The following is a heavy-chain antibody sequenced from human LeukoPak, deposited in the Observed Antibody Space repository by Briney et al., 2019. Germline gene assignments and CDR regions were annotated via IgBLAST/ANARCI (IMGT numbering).Heavy chain of an antibody. J-gene: IGHJ6*02. CDR2: ISGSGGST. CDR3: AKGLDIVVPYYAMDV. Sequence: PGRSLRLSCAASGFTSSSYGMHWVRQAPGKGLEWVSAISGSGGSTYYADSVKGRFTISRDNSKNTLYLQMNSLRAEDTAVYYCAKGLDIVVPYYAMDVWGQGTTVTVSS. V-gene: IGHV3-23*01. D-gene: IGHD2-2*01. CDR1: GFTSSSYG.